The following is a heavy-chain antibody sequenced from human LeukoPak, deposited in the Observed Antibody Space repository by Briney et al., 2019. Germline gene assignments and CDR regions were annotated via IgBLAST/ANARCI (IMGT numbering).Heavy chain of an antibody. CDR1: RGSISSGSYY. CDR3: AREGQKWLRVDY. D-gene: IGHD5-12*01. Sequence: SETLSLTCTVSRGSISSGSYYWSWIRQPAGKGLEWIGRIYTRGSTNYNPSLKSRVTISVDTSKNQFSLKLSSVTAADTAVYYCAREGQKWLRVDYWGQGTLVAVSS. J-gene: IGHJ4*02. CDR2: IYTRGST. V-gene: IGHV4-61*02.